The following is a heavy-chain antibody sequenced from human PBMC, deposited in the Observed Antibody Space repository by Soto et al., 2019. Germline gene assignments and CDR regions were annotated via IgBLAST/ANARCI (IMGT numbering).Heavy chain of an antibody. D-gene: IGHD6-19*01. J-gene: IGHJ4*02. CDR1: GGSIISGSYY. V-gene: IGHV4-61*01. Sequence: PSETLSLTCTASGGSIISGSYYWSWIRQPPGKGLEWVGYIYYSGSTNYNPSLKSRVTISVDTSKNQFSLKLNSVTAADTAVYYCARDSSGWLGVDYWGQGTLVTVSS. CDR2: IYYSGST. CDR3: ARDSSGWLGVDY.